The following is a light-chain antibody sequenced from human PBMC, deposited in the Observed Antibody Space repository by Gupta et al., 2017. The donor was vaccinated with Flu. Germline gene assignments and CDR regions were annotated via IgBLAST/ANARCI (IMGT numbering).Light chain of an antibody. Sequence: DIQLTQSPSTLSASVGDRVTITCRASQGVSSWLAWYQQKPGKAPHLLIYGASTLKSGVPSRFSGSGSGTEFTLTISSLQPDDFATYYCQQDNTYVRTFGQGTKVEI. CDR3: QQDNTYVRT. J-gene: IGKJ1*01. CDR1: QGVSSW. V-gene: IGKV1-5*03. CDR2: GAS.